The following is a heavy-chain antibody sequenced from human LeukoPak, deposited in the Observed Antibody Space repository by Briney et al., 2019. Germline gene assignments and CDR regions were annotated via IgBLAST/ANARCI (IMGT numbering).Heavy chain of an antibody. CDR1: GGTFSSYA. Sequence: SVKVSCKASGGTFSSYAISWVRQAPGQGREWMGGIIPIFGTANYAQKFQSRVTITTDESTSTAYMELSSLRSEDTAVYYCARARGNSPYYFDYWGQGTLVTVSS. V-gene: IGHV1-69*05. CDR3: ARARGNSPYYFDY. D-gene: IGHD4-23*01. J-gene: IGHJ4*02. CDR2: IIPIFGTA.